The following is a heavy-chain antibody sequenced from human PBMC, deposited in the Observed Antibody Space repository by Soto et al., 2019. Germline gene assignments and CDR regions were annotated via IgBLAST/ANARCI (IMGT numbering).Heavy chain of an antibody. Sequence: SETRSLTCAVYGGSFSGYYWSWIRQPPGKGLEWIGEINHSGSTNYNPSLKSRVTIAVDTFKNKISLKLSSVTAADTAVYYCASLSDYYGSGSYYKYRTGAFDYWGQGTLVTVSS. J-gene: IGHJ4*02. CDR3: ASLSDYYGSGSYYKYRTGAFDY. V-gene: IGHV4-34*01. CDR2: INHSGST. CDR1: GGSFSGYY. D-gene: IGHD3-10*01.